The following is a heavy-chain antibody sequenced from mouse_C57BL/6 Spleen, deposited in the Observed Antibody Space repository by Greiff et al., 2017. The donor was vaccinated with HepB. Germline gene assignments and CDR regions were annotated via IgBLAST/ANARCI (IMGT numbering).Heavy chain of an antibody. CDR2: ISDGGSYT. D-gene: IGHD1-1*01. CDR3: AREYYGLDY. Sequence: EVKLMESGGGLVKPGGSLKLSCAASGFTFSSYAMSWDRQTPEKRLEWVATISDGGSYTYYPDNVKGRFTISRDNAKNNLYLQMSHLKSEDTAMYYCAREYYGLDYWGQGTTLTVSS. V-gene: IGHV5-4*01. J-gene: IGHJ2*01. CDR1: GFTFSSYA.